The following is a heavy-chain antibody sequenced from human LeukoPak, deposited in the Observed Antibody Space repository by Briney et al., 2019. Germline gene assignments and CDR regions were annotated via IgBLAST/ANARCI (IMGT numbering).Heavy chain of an antibody. CDR2: ISASGHKT. CDR1: GFTFNSYA. V-gene: IGHV3-23*01. CDR3: AKAGWRQNFFDY. J-gene: IGHJ4*02. Sequence: GRSLRLSCAASGFTFNSYAITWVRQVPGKGLEWVSAISASGHKTYYADSVKGRFTISRDNFKNTLYLQMNSLRAEDTAVYYCAKAGWRQNFFDYWGQGTLVTVSS. D-gene: IGHD3-9*01.